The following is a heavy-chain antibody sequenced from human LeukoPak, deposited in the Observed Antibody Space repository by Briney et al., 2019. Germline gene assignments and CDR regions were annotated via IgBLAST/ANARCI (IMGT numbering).Heavy chain of an antibody. CDR3: AKDAIGGNVHYGADV. V-gene: IGHV3-30*18. CDR1: GYTFSSFG. CDR2: ISDDGSNK. D-gene: IGHD6-6*01. Sequence: GRSLRLSCAASGYTFSSFGMHWVRPAPGKGLEWVAVISDDGSNKYYADSVKGRFTISRDNSKNTLYTQMNSVRAEDTAVYYCAKDAIGGNVHYGADVWGQGTTVTVSS. J-gene: IGHJ6*02.